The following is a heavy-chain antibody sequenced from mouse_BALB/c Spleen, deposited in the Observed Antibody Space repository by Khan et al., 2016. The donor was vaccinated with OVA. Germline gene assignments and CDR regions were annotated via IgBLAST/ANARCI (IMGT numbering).Heavy chain of an antibody. J-gene: IGHJ2*01. Sequence: EVELVESGGGLVQSGGSRKLSCAASGFTFTSYGMHWIRQAPEKGLEWVAYISSDSNTIYYADTVKGRFTISRDNSKNTPFLQMTSLRSGDTAMYCCTTSYFYGYYFDYWGQGTTLTVSS. D-gene: IGHD1-1*01. CDR2: ISSDSNTI. CDR1: GFTFTSYG. CDR3: TTSYFYGYYFDY. V-gene: IGHV5-17*02.